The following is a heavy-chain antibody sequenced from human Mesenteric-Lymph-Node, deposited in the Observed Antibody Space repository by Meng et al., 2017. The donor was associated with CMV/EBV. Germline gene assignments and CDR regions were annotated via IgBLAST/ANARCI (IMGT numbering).Heavy chain of an antibody. CDR3: ARDGHSSTSNDGFDI. D-gene: IGHD6-19*01. J-gene: IGHJ3*02. CDR2: ISGYNGNT. V-gene: IGHV1-18*04. CDR1: GYTFTGYY. Sequence: ASVKVSCKASGYTFTGYYMHWVRQAPGQGLEWMGWISGYNGNTNFAQKFQGRVTLTTDTSTTTAYMEVRSLRSDDTAVYYCARDGHSSTSNDGFDIWGQGTVVTVSS.